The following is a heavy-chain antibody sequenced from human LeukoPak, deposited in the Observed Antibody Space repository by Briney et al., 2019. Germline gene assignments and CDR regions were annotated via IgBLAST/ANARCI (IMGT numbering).Heavy chain of an antibody. V-gene: IGHV3-23*01. Sequence: GGSLRLSCAASGFTFSSYAMGWVRQAPGKGLEWVSAISGSGGSTYYADSVKGRFTISRDNSKNTLYLQMNSLRAEDTAGYYCAKADMRNYYDSSGYFLWGQGTLVTVSS. CDR1: GFTFSSYA. CDR3: AKADMRNYYDSSGYFL. D-gene: IGHD3-22*01. J-gene: IGHJ4*02. CDR2: ISGSGGST.